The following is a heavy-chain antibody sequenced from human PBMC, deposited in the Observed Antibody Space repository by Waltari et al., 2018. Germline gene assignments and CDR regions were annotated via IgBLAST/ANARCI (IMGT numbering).Heavy chain of an antibody. Sequence: QVQLQQWGAGLLKPSETLSLTCAVYGGSFSGYYWSWIRQPPGKGLEWIGEIKHSGSTNYNPSLKSRVTISVDTSKNQFSLKLSSVTAADTAVYYCARLNSSSWGAGYYYYGMDVWGQGTTVTVSS. V-gene: IGHV4-34*01. CDR3: ARLNSSSWGAGYYYYGMDV. D-gene: IGHD6-13*01. CDR1: GGSFSGYY. J-gene: IGHJ6*02. CDR2: IKHSGST.